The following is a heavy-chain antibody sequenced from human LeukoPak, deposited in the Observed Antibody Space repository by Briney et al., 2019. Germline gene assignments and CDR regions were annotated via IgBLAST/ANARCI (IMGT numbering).Heavy chain of an antibody. V-gene: IGHV4-59*01. Sequence: PSETLSLTCTVSGGSLSSYYWSWIRQPPGKGLEWIGYIYYSWSTNYNPSLKSRVTISVDMSKNQFSLKLSSVTAADTAVYYCARTTEGGYTYDYFYYYYMDVWGKGTTVTISS. CDR3: ARTTEGGYTYDYFYYYYMDV. D-gene: IGHD5-18*01. CDR2: IYYSWST. J-gene: IGHJ6*03. CDR1: GGSLSSYY.